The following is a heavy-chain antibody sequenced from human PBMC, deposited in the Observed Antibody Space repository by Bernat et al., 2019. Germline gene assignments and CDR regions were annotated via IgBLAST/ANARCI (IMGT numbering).Heavy chain of an antibody. CDR2: MKEDGSEK. J-gene: IGHJ3*01. Sequence: EVQLVESGGGLVQPGGSLRLSCAVSGFSFSSYWMSWVRQAPGKGQEWEANMKEDGSEKYYVDSLKGRFTISRANAKNSLYLQMNSRRADDTAVYYCARARYDFWGGFNNAFDVWGQGTMVTVSS. D-gene: IGHD3/OR15-3a*01. V-gene: IGHV3-7*01. CDR1: GFSFSSYW. CDR3: ARARYDFWGGFNNAFDV.